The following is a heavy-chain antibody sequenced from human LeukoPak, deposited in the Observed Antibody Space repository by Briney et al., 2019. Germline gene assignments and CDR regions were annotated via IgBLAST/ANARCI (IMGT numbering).Heavy chain of an antibody. CDR1: GSTFSDYY. Sequence: PGGSLRLSCAASGSTFSDYYMSWIRQAPGKGLEWVSYISSSGSIIYYADSVKGRLTISRDNAKNTLYLQMNSLRAEDTAVYYCARLYLPATRFDYWGQGTLVTVSS. CDR3: ARLYLPATRFDY. V-gene: IGHV3-11*04. D-gene: IGHD5-24*01. J-gene: IGHJ4*02. CDR2: ISSSGSII.